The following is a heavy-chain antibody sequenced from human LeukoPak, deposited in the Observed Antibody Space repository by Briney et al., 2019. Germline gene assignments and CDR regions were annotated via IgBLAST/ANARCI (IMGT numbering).Heavy chain of an antibody. V-gene: IGHV4-59*11. CDR2: IHYSGST. Sequence: SETLSLTCTVSGGSISSHYWSWIRQPPGKGLEWIGYIHYSGSTNYNPSLKSRVTISVDTSKNQFSLKLSSVTAADTAVYYCASLKVVTDAFDIWGQGTMVTVSS. CDR3: ASLKVVTDAFDI. CDR1: GGSISSHY. D-gene: IGHD3-22*01. J-gene: IGHJ3*02.